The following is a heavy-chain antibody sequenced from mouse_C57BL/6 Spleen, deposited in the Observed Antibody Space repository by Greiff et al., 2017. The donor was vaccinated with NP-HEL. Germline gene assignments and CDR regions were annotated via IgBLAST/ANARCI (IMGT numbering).Heavy chain of an antibody. J-gene: IGHJ2*01. CDR1: GFSLSTSGMG. CDR2: IYWDDDK. Sequence: QVTLKESGPGILQSSQTLSLTCSFSGFSLSTSGMGVSWIRQPSGKGLEWLAHIYWDDDKRYNPSLKRRLTISKDTSRNPVFLKITSMDTADTATYYCARSIITTVVATRYFDYWGQGTTLTVSS. CDR3: ARSIITTVVATRYFDY. D-gene: IGHD1-1*01. V-gene: IGHV8-12*01.